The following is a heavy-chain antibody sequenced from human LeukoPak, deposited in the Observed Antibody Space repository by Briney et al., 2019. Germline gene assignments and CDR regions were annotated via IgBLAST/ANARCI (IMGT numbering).Heavy chain of an antibody. D-gene: IGHD3-10*01. J-gene: IGHJ4*02. CDR3: ARDGDYGTGSYYRGCIDS. V-gene: IGHV1-2*02. Sequence: GASVSVSFKSSGYSFTAFYLHRVRQAPGQGLERMGWIHPRSGDTTYAQRCQGRVTLTRDTSISTAYMDLSSLRSDDTAVYYCARDGDYGTGSYYRGCIDSWGQGTPVTVSP. CDR1: GYSFTAFY. CDR2: IHPRSGDT.